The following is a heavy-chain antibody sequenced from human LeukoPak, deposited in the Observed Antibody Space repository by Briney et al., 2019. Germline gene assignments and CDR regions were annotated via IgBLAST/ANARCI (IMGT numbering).Heavy chain of an antibody. V-gene: IGHV3-23*01. CDR2: IGGDGGAI. Sequence: GGSLRLSYAASGFIFSSYAMTWVRQAPGKGLEWVSVIGGDGGAIQYADSVKGRFTISRDNSKNTLYLQMNSLGAEDTAVYYCAKYVPPTTVGTRFFDYWGQGTLVTVSS. J-gene: IGHJ4*02. D-gene: IGHD4-23*01. CDR1: GFIFSSYA. CDR3: AKYVPPTTVGTRFFDY.